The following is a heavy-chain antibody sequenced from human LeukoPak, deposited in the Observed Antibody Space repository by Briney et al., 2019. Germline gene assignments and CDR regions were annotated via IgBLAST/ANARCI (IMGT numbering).Heavy chain of an antibody. CDR1: GFTFSSYA. V-gene: IGHV3-23*01. J-gene: IGHJ4*02. D-gene: IGHD3-22*01. CDR3: AKARIPSGNGYYSD. Sequence: GGSLRLSCAGSGFTFSSYAMSWVRQAPGEGLEWVSDISGAGDRTYYADSVKGRFTISRDNSKNTLYLQMNSLRAEDTAIYYCAKARIPSGNGYYSDWGQGTLVTVSS. CDR2: ISGAGDRT.